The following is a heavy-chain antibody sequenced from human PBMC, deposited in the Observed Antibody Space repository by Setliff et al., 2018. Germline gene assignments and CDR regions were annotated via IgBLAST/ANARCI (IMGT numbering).Heavy chain of an antibody. D-gene: IGHD6-19*01. CDR2: ISAYNANT. J-gene: IGHJ5*02. CDR1: GGTFSSYA. Sequence: ASVKVSCKASGGTFSSYAISWVRQAPGQGLEWMGWISAYNANTNYAQKLQGRVTMTTDTSTSTAYMELRSLGSDDTAVYYCARDKAKWLVFNRWFDPWGQGTLVTVSS. CDR3: ARDKAKWLVFNRWFDP. V-gene: IGHV1-18*01.